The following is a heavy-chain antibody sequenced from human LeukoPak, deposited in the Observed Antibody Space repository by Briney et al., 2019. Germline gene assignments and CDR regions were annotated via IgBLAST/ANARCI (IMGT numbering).Heavy chain of an antibody. D-gene: IGHD3-10*01. CDR2: IDHSGST. J-gene: IGHJ5*02. V-gene: IGHV4-34*01. Sequence: SETLSLTCAVHGGSLSGYSWTWIRQPPGKGLEWIGEIDHSGSTNYNASLTSRVIISADTSQNQFSLKLTSVTVADTAVYYCARVYVTVVRGRWFDPWGQGTLVTVSS. CDR3: ARVYVTVVRGRWFDP. CDR1: GGSLSGYS.